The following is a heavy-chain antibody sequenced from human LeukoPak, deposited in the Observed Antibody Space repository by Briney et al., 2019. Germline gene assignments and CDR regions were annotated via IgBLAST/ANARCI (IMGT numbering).Heavy chain of an antibody. CDR2: IIPIFGTA. V-gene: IGHV1-69*05. CDR1: GGTFSSYT. D-gene: IGHD3-3*01. CDR3: ARGYDTECHFDY. J-gene: IGHJ4*02. Sequence: SVKVSCXASGGTFSSYTISWVRQAPGQGLEWMGRIIPIFGTANYAQKFQGRVTITTDESTSTAYMELSSLRSEDTAVYYCARGYDTECHFDYWGQGTLVTVSS.